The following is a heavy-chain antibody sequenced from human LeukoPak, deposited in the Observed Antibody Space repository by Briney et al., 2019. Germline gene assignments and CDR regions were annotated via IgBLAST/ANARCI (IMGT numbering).Heavy chain of an antibody. CDR2: INHSGGT. Sequence: SETLSLTFAVSGGSFIVYYWSWIRQPPGKGLEWMGDINHSGGTNYNPSLKSRVTISVDTSKNQFSLKLSSVTAADTAVYYCARHNSVVRGVITYFDYWGQGTLVTVSS. CDR3: ARHNSVVRGVITYFDY. V-gene: IGHV4-34*01. CDR1: GGSFIVYY. J-gene: IGHJ4*02. D-gene: IGHD3-10*01.